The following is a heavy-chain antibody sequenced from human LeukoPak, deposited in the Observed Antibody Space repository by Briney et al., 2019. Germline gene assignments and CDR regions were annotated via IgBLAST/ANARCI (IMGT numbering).Heavy chain of an antibody. CDR2: INPNSGGT. V-gene: IGHV1-2*02. Sequence: ASVKVSCKASGYTFTGYYMHWVRQAPGQGLEWMGWINPNSGGTNYAQKFQGRVTMTRDTSISTAYMELSRLRSDDTAVYYCARGDYSEQSIFDYWGQGTPVTVSS. CDR3: ARGDYSEQSIFDY. CDR1: GYTFTGYY. D-gene: IGHD4-11*01. J-gene: IGHJ4*02.